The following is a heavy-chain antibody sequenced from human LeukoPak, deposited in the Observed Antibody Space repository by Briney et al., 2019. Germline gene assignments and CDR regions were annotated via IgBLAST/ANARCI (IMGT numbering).Heavy chain of an antibody. CDR1: GGSFSGYY. CDR2: INHSGST. J-gene: IGHJ4*02. CDR3: ARRPKRFGELLTAFDY. Sequence: SETLSLTCAVYGGSFSGYYWSWIRQPPGKGLEWIGEINHSGSTNYNPSLKSRVTISVDTSKNQFSLKLSSVTAADTAVYYCARRPKRFGELLTAFDYWGQGTLVTVSS. V-gene: IGHV4-34*01. D-gene: IGHD3-10*01.